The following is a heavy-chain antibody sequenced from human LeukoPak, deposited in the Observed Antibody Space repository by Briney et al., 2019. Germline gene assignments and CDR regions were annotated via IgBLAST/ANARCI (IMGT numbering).Heavy chain of an antibody. Sequence: PGGSLRLSCAASGFTFDDYGMSWVRQAPGKGLEWLSYIWGTTIKYADSVKGRFTISRDSVKNSLYLQMSSLRDEDTALYYCARDHMYAFDHWGQGILVTVSS. J-gene: IGHJ4*02. D-gene: IGHD2-21*01. CDR2: IWGTTI. CDR1: GFTFDDYG. CDR3: ARDHMYAFDH. V-gene: IGHV3-48*02.